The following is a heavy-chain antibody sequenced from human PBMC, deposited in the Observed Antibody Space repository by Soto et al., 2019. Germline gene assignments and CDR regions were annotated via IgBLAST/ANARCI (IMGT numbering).Heavy chain of an antibody. Sequence: QVQLQESGPGLVKPSQTLSLTCTVSGGSISSGGYYWSWIRQHPGKGLEWIGYIYYSGSTYYNPSLQSRVIIAVDTSKNQVSLKLSSVTAADTAVYYCARLGYCSGGSCYDVDYWGQGTLVTVSS. CDR3: ARLGYCSGGSCYDVDY. J-gene: IGHJ4*02. V-gene: IGHV4-31*03. CDR1: GGSISSGGYY. D-gene: IGHD2-15*01. CDR2: IYYSGST.